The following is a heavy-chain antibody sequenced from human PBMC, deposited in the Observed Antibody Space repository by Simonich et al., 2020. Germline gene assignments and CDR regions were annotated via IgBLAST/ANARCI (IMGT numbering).Heavy chain of an antibody. D-gene: IGHD1-1*01. Sequence: EVQLVESGGGLIQPGGSLRLSCAASGFTVSSNYMSWVRQAPGKGGEWVSVIYSGSSTYYADSVKGRITISRDNTKNTLYLQINSLRAEDTAVYYCARWTATGYYFDYWGQGTLVTVSS. CDR1: GFTVSSNY. J-gene: IGHJ4*02. CDR2: IYSGSST. CDR3: ARWTATGYYFDY. V-gene: IGHV3-53*01.